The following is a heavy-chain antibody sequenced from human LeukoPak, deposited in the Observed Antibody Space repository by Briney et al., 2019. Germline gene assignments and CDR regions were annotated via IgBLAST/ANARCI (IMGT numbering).Heavy chain of an antibody. V-gene: IGHV3-23*01. CDR1: GFTFSSYT. Sequence: GGSLRLSCTASGFTFSSYTMSWVRQAPGKGLKWVSTITTGGPNTYYADSVKGRFTVPRDDSKNTLYLQMNSLRAEDTAVYYCAKDGGLWVSTHWGDSWGRGTLVTVSS. CDR2: ITTGGPNT. J-gene: IGHJ4*02. D-gene: IGHD7-27*01. CDR3: AKDGGLWVSTHWGDS.